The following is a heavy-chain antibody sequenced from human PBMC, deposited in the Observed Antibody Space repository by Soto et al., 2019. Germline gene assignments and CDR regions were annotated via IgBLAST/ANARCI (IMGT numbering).Heavy chain of an antibody. CDR2: INHSGST. D-gene: IGHD2-15*01. J-gene: IGHJ4*02. Sequence: SETLSLTCAVYGGSFSGYYWSWIRQPPGKGLEWIGEINHSGSTNYNPSLKSRVTISVDTSKNQFSLKLSSVTAADTAVYYCARGLRAVVVVAATSGPSFFFDYWGQGTLVTVSS. CDR3: ARGLRAVVVVAATSGPSFFFDY. CDR1: GGSFSGYY. V-gene: IGHV4-34*01.